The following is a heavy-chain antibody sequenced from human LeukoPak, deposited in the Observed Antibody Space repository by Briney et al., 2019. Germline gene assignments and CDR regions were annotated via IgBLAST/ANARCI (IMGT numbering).Heavy chain of an antibody. V-gene: IGHV1-8*01. J-gene: IGHJ4*02. D-gene: IGHD3-22*01. CDR1: GYTLTSYD. CDR2: MNPNRGNT. Sequence: ASVKASCKASGYTLTSYDSNWVRQTTGQGLEWMGWMNPNRGNTGYAQKFQGRVTMTRNTSISTAYMELSSLRSEDTAVYYCARGMGSGSYSAAYYFDYWGQGTLVTVSS. CDR3: ARGMGSGSYSAAYYFDY.